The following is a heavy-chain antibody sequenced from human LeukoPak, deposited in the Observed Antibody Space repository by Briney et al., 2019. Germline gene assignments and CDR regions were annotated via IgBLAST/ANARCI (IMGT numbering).Heavy chain of an antibody. D-gene: IGHD1-14*01. V-gene: IGHV3-53*01. CDR3: ARSNQADDY. Sequence: GGSLRLSCAASGFTVNSNYLSWVRQAPGKGLEWVSTLYNTGNTYYANSVKGRFSISRDNSKNTLFLQMNSLRAEDTAIYYCARSNQADDYWGQGTLVTVSS. CDR1: GFTVNSNY. CDR2: LYNTGNT. J-gene: IGHJ4*02.